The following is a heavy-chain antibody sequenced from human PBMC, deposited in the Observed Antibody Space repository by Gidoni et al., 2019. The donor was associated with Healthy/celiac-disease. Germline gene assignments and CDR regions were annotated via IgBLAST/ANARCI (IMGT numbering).Heavy chain of an antibody. CDR3: ARDPTTEEVLRSLSYGMDV. CDR1: EDSVSSNRAA. V-gene: IGHV6-1*01. D-gene: IGHD3-16*01. Sequence: QVQLQQSGPGLVTPSQTLPLTCAISEDSVSSNRAAWNWVRQSPSRCLEWLGRTDYMSKWYNDYAVSVKSRLTINPATSKNQFSLQLYAVTPEDTAVYYCARDPTTEEVLRSLSYGMDVWGQGTTVTVSS. CDR2: TDYMSKWYN. J-gene: IGHJ6*02.